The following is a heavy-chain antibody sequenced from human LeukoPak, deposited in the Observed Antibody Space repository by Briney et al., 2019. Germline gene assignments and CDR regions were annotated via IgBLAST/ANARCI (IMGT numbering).Heavy chain of an antibody. D-gene: IGHD3-10*01. J-gene: IGHJ4*02. Sequence: GESLRLSCAASGFTFSRYWMHWVRQAPGKGLVWVSGINSDGGTTTYADSVKGRFTISRDNAKNTLYLQMNNLRAEDTAIYYCATDSYVSGSYYRLFYWGQGTLVTVSS. CDR2: INSDGGTT. CDR3: ATDSYVSGSYYRLFY. V-gene: IGHV3-74*01. CDR1: GFTFSRYW.